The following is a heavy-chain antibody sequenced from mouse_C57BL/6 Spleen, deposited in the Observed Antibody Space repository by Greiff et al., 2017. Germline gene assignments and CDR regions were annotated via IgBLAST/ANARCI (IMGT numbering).Heavy chain of an antibody. J-gene: IGHJ4*01. D-gene: IGHD2-3*01. V-gene: IGHV1-53*01. CDR3: ASGGYYEEDAMDY. CDR2: INPSNGGT. CDR1: GYTFTSYW. Sequence: VQLQQPGTELVKPGASVKLSCKASGYTFTSYWMHWVKQRPGQGLEWIGNINPSNGGTNYNEKFKSKATLTVDKSSSTAYMQLSSLTSEDSAVYDCASGGYYEEDAMDYWGQGTSVTVSS.